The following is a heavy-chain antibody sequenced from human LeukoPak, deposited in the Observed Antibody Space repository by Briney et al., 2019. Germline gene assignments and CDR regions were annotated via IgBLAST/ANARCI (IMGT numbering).Heavy chain of an antibody. V-gene: IGHV4-59*08. CDR1: GGSVSSYY. D-gene: IGHD7-27*01. CDR2: IYYSGST. Sequence: PSETLSLTCTVSGGSVSSYYWSWIRQPPGTGLEWIGHIYYSGSTYYSPSLKSRLTISVDTSKNQFSLKLRSVTAADTAVYFCARQQTRTSWGLVQPSYFDCWGQGTLVTVSS. CDR3: ARQQTRTSWGLVQPSYFDC. J-gene: IGHJ4*02.